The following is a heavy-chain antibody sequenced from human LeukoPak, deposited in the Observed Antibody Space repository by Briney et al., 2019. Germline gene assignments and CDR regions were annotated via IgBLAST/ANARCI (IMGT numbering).Heavy chain of an antibody. Sequence: KPSETLSLTCTVSGGSISSSSYYWGWIRQPPGKGPEWIGSIYYSGSTYYNPSLKSRVTISVDTSKNQFSLKLSSVTAADTAVYYCARGNKYYFDYWGQGTLVTVSS. CDR2: IYYSGST. CDR1: GGSISSSSYY. J-gene: IGHJ4*02. CDR3: ARGNKYYFDY. V-gene: IGHV4-39*07. D-gene: IGHD1/OR15-1a*01.